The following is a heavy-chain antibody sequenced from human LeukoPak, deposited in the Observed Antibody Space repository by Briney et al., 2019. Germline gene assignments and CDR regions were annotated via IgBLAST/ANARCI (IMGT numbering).Heavy chain of an antibody. V-gene: IGHV3-15*01. CDR1: GFTFRHAW. D-gene: IGHD3-10*01. CDR2: IKSKADGETT. Sequence: GGSLRLSCTSSGFTFRHAWMTWVRQAPGKGLEWVGRIKSKADGETTDYAAPVKGRFSISRDDSKNTLYLQMNSLKTEDTAVYYCTTDGLWFGELYRDTSEYYYYYYGMDVWGQGTTVTVSS. J-gene: IGHJ6*02. CDR3: TTDGLWFGELYRDTSEYYYYYYGMDV.